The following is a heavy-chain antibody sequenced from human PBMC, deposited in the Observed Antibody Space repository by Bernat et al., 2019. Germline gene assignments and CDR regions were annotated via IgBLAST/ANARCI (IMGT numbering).Heavy chain of an antibody. CDR3: ARPGYDYRVH. Sequence: QLQLQESGPGLVKPSETLSLTCTVSGGSISSSSYYWGWIRQPPGKGLEWIGSIYYSRSTYYNPSLKSRVTISVDTSKSQFSLKLGSVTAADTAVYYCARPGYDYRVHWGQGTLVTVSS. V-gene: IGHV4-39*01. CDR2: IYYSRST. D-gene: IGHD5-12*01. J-gene: IGHJ4*02. CDR1: GGSISSSSYY.